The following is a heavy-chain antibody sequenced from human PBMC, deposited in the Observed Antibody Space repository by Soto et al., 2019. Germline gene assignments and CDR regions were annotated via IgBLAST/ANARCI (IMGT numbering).Heavy chain of an antibody. CDR2: IYSGGST. CDR1: GFTVRSNY. V-gene: IGHV3-53*01. Sequence: GGSLRRSCAASGFTVRSNYMSWVRQAPGKVLEWVSVIYSGGSTYYADSVKGRFTISRDNSKNTLYLQMNSLRAEDTAVYYCAKMSGITMVRGVIIRPSWGQGTLVTVSS. D-gene: IGHD3-10*01. J-gene: IGHJ4*02. CDR3: AKMSGITMVRGVIIRPS.